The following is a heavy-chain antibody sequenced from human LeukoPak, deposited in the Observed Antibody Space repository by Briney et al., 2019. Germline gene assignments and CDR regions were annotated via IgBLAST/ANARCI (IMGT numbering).Heavy chain of an antibody. J-gene: IGHJ4*02. V-gene: IGHV4-4*07. CDR3: ARDEPNYYGSGSREYYFDY. Sequence: SETLSLTCTASGGSISSYYWSWIRQPAGKGLEWIGRIYTSGSTNYNPSLKSRVTMSVDTSKNQFSLKLSSVTAADTAVYYCARDEPNYYGSGSREYYFDYWGQGTLVTVSS. CDR2: IYTSGST. CDR1: GGSISSYY. D-gene: IGHD3-10*01.